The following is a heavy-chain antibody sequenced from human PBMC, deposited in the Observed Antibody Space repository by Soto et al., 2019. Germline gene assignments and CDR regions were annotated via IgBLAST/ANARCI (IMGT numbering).Heavy chain of an antibody. CDR3: ARPSATYDY. CDR2: ISYDGSNK. D-gene: IGHD2-15*01. Sequence: QVQLVESGGGVVQPGRSVRLSCAASGFTFSSYGMHWVRQAPGKGLEWVGVISYDGSNKDNADSVKGRFTISRDNSKNTLYLQMNSLRAEDTAVYYWARPSATYDYWGQGTLVTVSS. J-gene: IGHJ4*02. CDR1: GFTFSSYG. V-gene: IGHV3-30*03.